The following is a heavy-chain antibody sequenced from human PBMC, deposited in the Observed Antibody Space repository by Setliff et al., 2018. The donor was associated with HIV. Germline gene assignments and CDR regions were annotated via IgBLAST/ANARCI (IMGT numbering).Heavy chain of an antibody. Sequence: SETLSLTCDVSGFSISRNYYWGWIRQYPGKGLEWIASIHHSGSTYYNPSLKSRVAMSGDTSKNQLSLNLTSVTAANTAVYFCARGLGRGSGTYYYPPGYWGPGTLVTVSS. D-gene: IGHD3-10*01. CDR3: ARGLGRGSGTYYYPPGY. CDR2: IHHSGST. V-gene: IGHV4-38-2*01. CDR1: GFSISRNYY. J-gene: IGHJ4*02.